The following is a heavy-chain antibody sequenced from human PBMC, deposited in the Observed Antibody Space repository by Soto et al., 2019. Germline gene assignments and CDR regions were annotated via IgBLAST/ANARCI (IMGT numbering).Heavy chain of an antibody. Sequence: QVQLQESGPGLVKPSETLSLTCTVSGGSISNNYWSWIRQPPGKGLEWIGYIFYTGNTDYNPSLRGRFTMSVDTYKNQVSLRLSSVTAADAAGYYCAGGLPGFDSWGQGTLVTVSS. CDR1: GGSISNNY. J-gene: IGHJ4*02. CDR2: IFYTGNT. CDR3: AGGLPGFDS. V-gene: IGHV4-59*01.